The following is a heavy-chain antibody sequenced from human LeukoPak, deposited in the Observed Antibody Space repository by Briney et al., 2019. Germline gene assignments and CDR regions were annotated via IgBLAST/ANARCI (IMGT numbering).Heavy chain of an antibody. CDR3: ARAPQRADYVWGSYRPQPIDY. Sequence: EAGRSLRLSCAASGFTFSSYGMHWVRQAPGKGLEWVAVISYDGSNKYYADSVKGRFTISRDNSKNTLYLQMNSLRAEDTAVYYCARAPQRADYVWGSYRPQPIDYWGQGTLVTVSS. D-gene: IGHD3-16*02. V-gene: IGHV3-30*03. CDR2: ISYDGSNK. CDR1: GFTFSSYG. J-gene: IGHJ4*02.